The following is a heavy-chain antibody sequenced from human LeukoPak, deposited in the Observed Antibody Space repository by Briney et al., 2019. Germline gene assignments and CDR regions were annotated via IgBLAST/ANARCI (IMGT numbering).Heavy chain of an antibody. D-gene: IGHD3-10*01. V-gene: IGHV1-8*01. CDR2: MNPNSGNT. CDR3: ARKYLSGSGKPHFDY. Sequence: ASVKVSCKASGYTFTSYDIDWVRQATGQGLEWMGWMNPNSGNTGYAQNFQGRVTMTRNTSISTAYMEVSSLRSEDTAVYYCARKYLSGSGKPHFDYWGQGTLVTVSS. CDR1: GYTFTSYD. J-gene: IGHJ4*02.